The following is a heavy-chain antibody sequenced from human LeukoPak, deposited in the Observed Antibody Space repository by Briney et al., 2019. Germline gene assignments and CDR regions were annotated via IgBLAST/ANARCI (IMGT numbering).Heavy chain of an antibody. J-gene: IGHJ4*02. D-gene: IGHD3-16*01. Sequence: GGSLRLSCAASGFTFSSYVMHWVRQAPGKGLEWVAVISYDGSNKYYADSVRGRFTISRDNSKNTLYLQMNSLRAEDTAVYYCTRIMITFGGAATTAPPFDYWGQGTLVTVSP. CDR2: ISYDGSNK. CDR3: TRIMITFGGAATTAPPFDY. CDR1: GFTFSSYV. V-gene: IGHV3-30*04.